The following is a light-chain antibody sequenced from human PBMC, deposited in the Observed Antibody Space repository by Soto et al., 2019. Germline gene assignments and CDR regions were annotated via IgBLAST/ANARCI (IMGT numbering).Light chain of an antibody. CDR3: YSYVGASTYV. J-gene: IGLJ1*01. V-gene: IGLV2-23*01. CDR1: SSDVGRYNL. Sequence: QSALTQPASVSGSPGQSITISCTGTSSDVGRYNLVSWYHQHPGKAPKLMIYEGDKRPSGVSNRFSGSKSGNTASMTISGLQAEDEAAYYCYSYVGASTYVFGTGTKLTVL. CDR2: EGD.